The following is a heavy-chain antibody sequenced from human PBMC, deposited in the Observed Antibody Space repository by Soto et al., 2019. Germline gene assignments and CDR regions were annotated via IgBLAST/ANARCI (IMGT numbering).Heavy chain of an antibody. CDR1: GGSFSGYY. J-gene: IGHJ4*02. Sequence: SETLSLTCAVYGGSFSGYYWSWIRQPPGKGLEWIGEINHSGSTNYNPSLKSRVTISVDTSKNQFSLKLSSVTAADTAVYYCAREVRGVILYYFDYWGQGTLVTVSS. V-gene: IGHV4-34*01. CDR3: AREVRGVILYYFDY. CDR2: INHSGST. D-gene: IGHD3-10*01.